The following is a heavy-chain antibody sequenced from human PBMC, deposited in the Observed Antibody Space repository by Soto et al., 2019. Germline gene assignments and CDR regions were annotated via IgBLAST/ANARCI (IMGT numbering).Heavy chain of an antibody. V-gene: IGHV4-34*01. CDR2: INHGGST. J-gene: IGHJ6*03. Sequence: SETLSLTRAVFGGSFSDFQWGWDPQPPGKGLEWIGEINHGGSTSYNPSLKSRVTISVDTSKNQFSMKLSSVTAADTAVYYCASAKVAGAYYYMDVWGKGTTVTVSS. CDR3: ASAKVAGAYYYMDV. CDR1: GGSFSDFQ. D-gene: IGHD1-26*01.